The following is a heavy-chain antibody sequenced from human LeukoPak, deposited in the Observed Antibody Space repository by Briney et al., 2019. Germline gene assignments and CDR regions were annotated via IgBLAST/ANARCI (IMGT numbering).Heavy chain of an antibody. D-gene: IGHD3-22*01. CDR3: ARGAYYYDSSGYVSGFDY. J-gene: IGHJ4*02. Sequence: ASVKVSCKASGYTFTSYAMHWVRQAPGQRLEWMGWINTNTGNPTYAQGFTGRFVFSLDTSVSTAYLQISSLKAEDTAVYYCARGAYYYDSSGYVSGFDYWGQGTLVTVSS. V-gene: IGHV7-4-1*02. CDR1: GYTFTSYA. CDR2: INTNTGNP.